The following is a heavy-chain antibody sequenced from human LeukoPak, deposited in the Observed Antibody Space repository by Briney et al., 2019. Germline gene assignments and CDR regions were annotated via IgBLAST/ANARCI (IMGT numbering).Heavy chain of an antibody. Sequence: KPSETLSLTCAVYGGSFSGYYWSWIRQPPGKGLEWIGEINHSGSTNYNPSLKSRVTISVDTSKNQFSLKLSSVTAADTAVYYCARHGEWEPPDYWGQGTLVTVSS. D-gene: IGHD1-26*01. CDR1: GGSFSGYY. J-gene: IGHJ4*02. V-gene: IGHV4-34*01. CDR3: ARHGEWEPPDY. CDR2: INHSGST.